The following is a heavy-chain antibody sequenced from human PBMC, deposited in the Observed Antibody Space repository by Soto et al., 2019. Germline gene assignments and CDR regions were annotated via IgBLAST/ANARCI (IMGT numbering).Heavy chain of an antibody. Sequence: GGSLRLSCAASGFTFSSYAMSWVRQAPGKGLEWVSAISGSSSYIYYADSVKGRFTISRDNAKNSLYLQMNSLRAEDTAVYYCARTAGDYDILTRFRGGEVDAPGYYFDYWGQGTLVTVSS. J-gene: IGHJ4*02. CDR1: GFTFSSYA. D-gene: IGHD3-9*01. CDR2: ISGSSSYI. V-gene: IGHV3-21*01. CDR3: ARTAGDYDILTRFRGGEVDAPGYYFDY.